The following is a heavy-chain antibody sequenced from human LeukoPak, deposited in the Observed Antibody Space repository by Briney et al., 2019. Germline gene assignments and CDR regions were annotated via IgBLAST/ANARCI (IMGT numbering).Heavy chain of an antibody. Sequence: SETLSLTCTVSGYSISSGYYWGWIRQPPGKGLEWIGSIYHSGSTYYNPSLKSRVTISVDTSKNQFSLKLSSVTAADTAVYYCAREIFGVVTHYYYYYMDVWGKGTTVTVSS. CDR2: IYHSGST. V-gene: IGHV4-38-2*02. D-gene: IGHD3-3*01. CDR3: AREIFGVVTHYYYYYMDV. J-gene: IGHJ6*03. CDR1: GYSISSGYY.